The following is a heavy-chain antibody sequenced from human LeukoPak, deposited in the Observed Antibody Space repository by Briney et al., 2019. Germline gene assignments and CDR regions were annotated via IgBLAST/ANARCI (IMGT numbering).Heavy chain of an antibody. V-gene: IGHV4-59*01. CDR3: AAYGYSYGYRYFDY. CDR2: IYYSGST. CDR1: GGSFSGYY. Sequence: SETLSLTCAVYGGSFSGYYWSWIRQPPGKGLEWIGYIYYSGSTNYNPSLKSRVTISVDTSKNQFSLKLSSVTAADTAVYYCAAYGYSYGYRYFDYWGQGTLVTVSS. D-gene: IGHD5-18*01. J-gene: IGHJ4*02.